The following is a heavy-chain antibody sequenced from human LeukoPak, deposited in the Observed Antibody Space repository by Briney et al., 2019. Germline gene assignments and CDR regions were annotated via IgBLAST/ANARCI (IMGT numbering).Heavy chain of an antibody. Sequence: GGSLRLSCAASGFTFSTYDMHWVRQAPGKGLEWVAVISYDGSDKYYADSVKGRFTISRDNSKNTLYLQMNSLRAEDTAVYYCARGPDSMTSFDFWGQGTLVSVSS. CDR2: ISYDGSDK. CDR1: GFTFSTYD. CDR3: ARGPDSMTSFDF. D-gene: IGHD2/OR15-2a*01. J-gene: IGHJ4*02. V-gene: IGHV3-30*03.